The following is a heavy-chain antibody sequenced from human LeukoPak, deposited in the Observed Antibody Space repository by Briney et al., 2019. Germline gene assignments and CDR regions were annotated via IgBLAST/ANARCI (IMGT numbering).Heavy chain of an antibody. J-gene: IGHJ4*02. CDR3: ARGFCGGDCHGNYYFDY. CDR1: GFTFSSYS. D-gene: IGHD2-21*02. V-gene: IGHV3-21*01. Sequence: GGSLRLSCAASGFTFSSYSMNWVRQAPGKGLEWVSSISSSSSYIYYADSVKGQFTISRDNAKDSLYLQMNSLRAEDTAVYYCARGFCGGDCHGNYYFDYWGQGTLVTVSS. CDR2: ISSSSSYI.